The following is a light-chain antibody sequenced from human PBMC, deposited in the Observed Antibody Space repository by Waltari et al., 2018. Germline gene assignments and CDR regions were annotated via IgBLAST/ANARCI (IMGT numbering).Light chain of an antibody. CDR2: DAS. Sequence: EIVLTQSPATLSLSPGERATLSCRASQSVSSYLAWYKQKPGQAPRLRIYDASNRATGIPARFRGSGSGTDFTLTISSLEPEDFAVYYCQQRSNWPPAFGGGTKVEIK. CDR3: QQRSNWPPA. J-gene: IGKJ4*01. CDR1: QSVSSY. V-gene: IGKV3-11*01.